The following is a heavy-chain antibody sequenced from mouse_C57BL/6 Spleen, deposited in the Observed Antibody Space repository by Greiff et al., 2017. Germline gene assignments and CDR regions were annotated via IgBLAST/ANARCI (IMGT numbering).Heavy chain of an antibody. CDR3: ARPGDGYYSWFAY. Sequence: EVMLVESGGGLVQPGGSLKLSCAASGFTFSDYGMAWVRQAPRKGPEWVAFISNLAYSIYYADTVTGRFTISRENAKNTLYLEMSSLRSEDTAMYYCARPGDGYYSWFAYWGQGTLVTVSA. CDR2: ISNLAYSI. CDR1: GFTFSDYG. D-gene: IGHD2-3*01. V-gene: IGHV5-15*01. J-gene: IGHJ3*01.